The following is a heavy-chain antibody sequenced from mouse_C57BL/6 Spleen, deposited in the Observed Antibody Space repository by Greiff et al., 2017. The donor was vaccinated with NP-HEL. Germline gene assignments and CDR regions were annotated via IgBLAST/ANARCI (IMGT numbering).Heavy chain of an antibody. CDR2: ISNGGGST. Sequence: EVMLVESGGGLVQPGGSLKLSCAASGFTFSDYYMYWVRQTPEKRLEWVAYISNGGGSTYYPDTVKGRFTISRDNAKNTLYLQMSRLKSEDTAMYYCAREYYGSSYDAMDYWGQGTSVTVSS. J-gene: IGHJ4*01. D-gene: IGHD1-1*01. CDR1: GFTFSDYY. V-gene: IGHV5-12*01. CDR3: AREYYGSSYDAMDY.